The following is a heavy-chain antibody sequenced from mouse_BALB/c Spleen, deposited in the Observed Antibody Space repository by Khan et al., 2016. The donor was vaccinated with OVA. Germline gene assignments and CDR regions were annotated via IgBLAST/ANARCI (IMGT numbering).Heavy chain of an antibody. J-gene: IGHJ4*01. V-gene: IGHV14-3*02. CDR1: GFNIKDTY. CDR3: TRTEIHYYGSYAMDY. CDR2: IDPEFGNT. D-gene: IGHD1-2*01. Sequence: VQLKQSGAELVKPGASVKLSCTASGFNIKDTYIHWVKQRPEQGLEWIGRIDPEFGNTKYDPKFQDKATIIAVTSSNTAYLHLSSLTSEDTAVYFWTRTEIHYYGSYAMDYWGQGTSVTVSS.